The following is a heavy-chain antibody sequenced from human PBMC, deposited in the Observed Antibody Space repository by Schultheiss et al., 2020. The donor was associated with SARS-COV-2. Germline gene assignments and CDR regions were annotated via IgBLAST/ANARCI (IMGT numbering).Heavy chain of an antibody. CDR2: INHSGST. CDR1: GYSISSGYY. V-gene: IGHV4-38-2*02. CDR3: ASRRLRLGELSLYGNDY. Sequence: SETLSLTCTVSGYSISSGYYWGWIRQPPGKGLEWIGEINHSGSTNYNPSLKSRVTISLDTSKNQFSLKLSSVTAADTAVYYCASRRLRLGELSLYGNDYWGQGTLVTVSS. J-gene: IGHJ4*02. D-gene: IGHD3-16*02.